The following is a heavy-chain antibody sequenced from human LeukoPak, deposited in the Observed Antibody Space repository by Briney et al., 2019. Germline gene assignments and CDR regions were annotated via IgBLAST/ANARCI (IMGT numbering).Heavy chain of an antibody. D-gene: IGHD4-17*01. CDR1: GFTVSNNY. CDR2: VYSGGNT. Sequence: GGSLRLSCAASGFTVSNNYMSWVRQAPGKGLEWVSVVYSGGNTYYADSVRGRFTISRDNSKNTLYLEMNSLRAEDTAVYYCARESYGDYIFDYWGQGTLVTVSS. CDR3: ARESYGDYIFDY. V-gene: IGHV3-53*01. J-gene: IGHJ4*02.